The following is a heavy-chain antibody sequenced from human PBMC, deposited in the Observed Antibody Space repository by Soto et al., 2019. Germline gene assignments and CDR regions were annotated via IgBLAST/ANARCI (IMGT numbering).Heavy chain of an antibody. D-gene: IGHD6-13*01. CDR2: IIPIFGTA. Sequence: ASVKVSCKASGGTFSSYAISWVRQAPGQGLEWMGGIIPIFGTANYAQKFQGRVTITADESTSTAYMELSSLRSEDTAVYYCARGKRVGAAAGAYYYGMDVWGQGTTVTVS. V-gene: IGHV1-69*13. J-gene: IGHJ6*02. CDR3: ARGKRVGAAAGAYYYGMDV. CDR1: GGTFSSYA.